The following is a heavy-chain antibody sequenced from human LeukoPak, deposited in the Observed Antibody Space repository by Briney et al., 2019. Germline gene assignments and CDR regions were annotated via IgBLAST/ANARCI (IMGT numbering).Heavy chain of an antibody. CDR2: IAYDGSNK. CDR1: GFTFTDYG. Sequence: GGSLRLSCAASGFTFTDYGMHWVRQAPGKGLEWVAVIAYDGSNKYYADSVKGRFTISRDNSKNTLYLQMNSLRAEDTAVYYCAKENQHVPRYCSGGSCDGDDAFDIWGQGTMVTVSS. J-gene: IGHJ3*02. D-gene: IGHD2-15*01. V-gene: IGHV3-30*18. CDR3: AKENQHVPRYCSGGSCDGDDAFDI.